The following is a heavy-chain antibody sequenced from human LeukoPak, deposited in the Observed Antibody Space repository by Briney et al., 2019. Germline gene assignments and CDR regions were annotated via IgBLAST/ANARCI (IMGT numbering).Heavy chain of an antibody. D-gene: IGHD3-16*01. Sequence: ASVKVSCKASGYTFTSYFMHWVRQAPGQGLEWMGIINPSGGSTSYAQKFQGRVTMTRDMSTSTVYMELSSLRSEDTAVYYCATREDYGAFDIWGQGTMVTVSS. V-gene: IGHV1-46*01. J-gene: IGHJ3*02. CDR2: INPSGGST. CDR3: ATREDYGAFDI. CDR1: GYTFTSYF.